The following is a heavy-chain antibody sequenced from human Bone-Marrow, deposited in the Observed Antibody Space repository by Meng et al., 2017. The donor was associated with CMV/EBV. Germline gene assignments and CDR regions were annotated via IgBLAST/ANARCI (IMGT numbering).Heavy chain of an antibody. D-gene: IGHD6-19*01. J-gene: IGHJ4*02. CDR2: ISGSGGNT. CDR3: AKDIYSSDTTTGFDY. V-gene: IGHV3-23*01. Sequence: ETLSLTCAASGFTFSSYGMHWVRQAPGKGLEWVSAISGSGGNTYYADSVKGRFTISRDNSKNTLYLQMNSLRAEDTAVYYCAKDIYSSDTTTGFDYWGQGTLVTVSS. CDR1: GFTFSSYG.